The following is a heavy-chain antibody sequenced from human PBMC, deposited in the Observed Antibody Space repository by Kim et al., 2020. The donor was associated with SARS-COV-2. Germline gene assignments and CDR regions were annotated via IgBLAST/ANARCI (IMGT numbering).Heavy chain of an antibody. CDR1: GGSISSGGYY. CDR2: IYYSGST. V-gene: IGHV4-31*03. J-gene: IGHJ4*02. D-gene: IGHD5-18*01. Sequence: SETLSLTCTVSGGSISSGGYYWSWIRQRTGKGLEWVGFIYYSGSTYSNPSIQSRVTISVDTSKNQLSLKLSSVTAAATAVYYCAGDPQSLYLTAMAPYFDYWGQGTLVTVSS. CDR3: AGDPQSLYLTAMAPYFDY.